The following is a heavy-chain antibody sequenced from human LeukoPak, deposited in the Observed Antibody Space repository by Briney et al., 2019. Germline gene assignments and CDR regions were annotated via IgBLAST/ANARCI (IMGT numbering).Heavy chain of an antibody. CDR2: ISYSGST. CDR1: GGSITSSSYF. Sequence: SETLSLTCTVSGGSITSSSYFWGWIRQPPGKGLEWIGSISYSGSTYYNPSLKSRVTISVDTSKNQFSLELSSATAADTAVYYCAYSGTYRVDYWGQGTLVTVSS. D-gene: IGHD1-26*01. CDR3: AYSGTYRVDY. V-gene: IGHV4-39*01. J-gene: IGHJ4*02.